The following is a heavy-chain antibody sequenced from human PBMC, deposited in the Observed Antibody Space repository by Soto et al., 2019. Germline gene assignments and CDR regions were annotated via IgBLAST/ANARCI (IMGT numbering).Heavy chain of an antibody. CDR2: INVNSGGT. V-gene: IGHV1-2*04. CDR1: GYTFTGNY. CDR3: ARGDKLSLYPQLDY. Sequence: QVQLVQSGAEVKKPGASVKVSCKASGYTFTGNYMHWVRQAPGQGFEWMGWINVNSGGTKYAQKFRGCVTMTRDTSISTAYMELSRPRSDDTAVYYCARGDKLSLYPQLDYWGQGTLVTVSS. D-gene: IGHD3-16*02. J-gene: IGHJ4*02.